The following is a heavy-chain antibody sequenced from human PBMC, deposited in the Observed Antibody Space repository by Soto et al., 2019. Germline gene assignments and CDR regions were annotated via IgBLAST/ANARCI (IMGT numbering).Heavy chain of an antibody. CDR2: FDPEDGET. V-gene: IGHV1-24*01. J-gene: IGHJ3*02. Sequence: GASVKGSCKVSGYTLTELSMHWVLQAPGKGLEWMGGFDPEDGETIYAQKFQGRVTMTEDTSTDTAYMELSSLRSEDTAVYYCATDTTPYSSGLYWDKHDAFDIWGQGTMVTVSS. CDR3: ATDTTPYSSGLYWDKHDAFDI. CDR1: GYTLTELS. D-gene: IGHD6-19*01.